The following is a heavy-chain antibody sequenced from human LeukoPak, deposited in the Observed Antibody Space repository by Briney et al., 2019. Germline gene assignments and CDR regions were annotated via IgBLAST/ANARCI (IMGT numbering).Heavy chain of an antibody. CDR2: INHGGST. Sequence: SETLSLTCAVYGGCFSGYYWSWIRQPPGKGLEWIGEINHGGSTNYNPSLKSRVTISVDTSKNQFSLKLSSVTAADTAVYYCARAGYSRYFQHWGQGTLVTVSS. D-gene: IGHD4-23*01. CDR1: GGCFSGYY. V-gene: IGHV4-34*01. CDR3: ARAGYSRYFQH. J-gene: IGHJ1*01.